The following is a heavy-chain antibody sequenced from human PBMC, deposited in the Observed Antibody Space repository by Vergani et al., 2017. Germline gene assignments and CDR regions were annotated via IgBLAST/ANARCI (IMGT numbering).Heavy chain of an antibody. CDR1: GFTFSSYS. CDR2: ISSSSSYI. J-gene: IGHJ4*02. CDR3: ARDGEYYYASSGSDY. Sequence: EVQLVESGGGLVKPGGSLRLSCAASGFTFSSYSMNWVRQAPGKGLEWVSSISSSSSYIYYADSVKGRFTISRDNAKNSLYLQMNSLRAEDTAVYYCARDGEYYYASSGSDYWGQGTLVTVSS. V-gene: IGHV3-21*01. D-gene: IGHD3-22*01.